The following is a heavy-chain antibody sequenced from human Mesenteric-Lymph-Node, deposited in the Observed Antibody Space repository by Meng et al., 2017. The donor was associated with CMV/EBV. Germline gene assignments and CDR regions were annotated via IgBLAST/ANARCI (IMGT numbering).Heavy chain of an antibody. Sequence: GESLKISCTASGFTFGDHAMTWVRQAPGKGLEWVGFIRSTTFGGTTDYAASVKGRFTISRDDSKSIAYLQMSSLTIEDTGVYFCTREEYNWDDLISVNEYWGQGTLVTVSS. CDR3: TREEYNWDDLISVNEY. D-gene: IGHD1-20*01. V-gene: IGHV3-49*04. CDR1: GFTFGDHA. J-gene: IGHJ4*02. CDR2: IRSTTFGGTT.